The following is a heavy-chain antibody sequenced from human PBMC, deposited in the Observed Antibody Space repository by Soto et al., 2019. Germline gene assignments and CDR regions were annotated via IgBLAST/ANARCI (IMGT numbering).Heavy chain of an antibody. J-gene: IGHJ3*02. Sequence: GASVKVSCKASGGTFSSYAISWVRQAPGQGLEWMGGIIPIFGTANYAQKFQGRVTITADESTSTAYMELSSLRSEDTAVYYCARFRKMATISGPAFNIWGQGTMVTV. V-gene: IGHV1-69*13. D-gene: IGHD5-12*01. CDR2: IIPIFGTA. CDR1: GGTFSSYA. CDR3: ARFRKMATISGPAFNI.